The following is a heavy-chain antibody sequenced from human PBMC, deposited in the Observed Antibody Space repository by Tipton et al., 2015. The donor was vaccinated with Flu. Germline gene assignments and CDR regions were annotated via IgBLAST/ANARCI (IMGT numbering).Heavy chain of an antibody. J-gene: IGHJ4*02. CDR1: GFTFSGYW. V-gene: IGHV3-74*01. D-gene: IGHD2-15*01. CDR2: INSEGSMT. Sequence: SLRLSCEGSGFTFSGYWIHWVRQVPGKGLVWVSRINSEGSMTGYVDSVKGRFSLSRDNAKSTVYLEMNSLRDEDTAVYYCARAATGLCDGGSCPPFDYWGQGTLVTVSS. CDR3: ARAATGLCDGGSCPPFDY.